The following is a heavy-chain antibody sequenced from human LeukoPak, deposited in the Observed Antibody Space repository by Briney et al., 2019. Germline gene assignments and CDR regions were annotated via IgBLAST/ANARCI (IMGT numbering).Heavy chain of an antibody. J-gene: IGHJ4*02. CDR1: GGSISSYY. V-gene: IGHV4-59*08. CDR3: ARLGRRYFDWLLYPDYFDY. D-gene: IGHD3-9*01. CDR2: IYYSGST. Sequence: SETLSLTCTVSGGSISSYYWSWIRQPPGKGLEWIGYIYYSGSTNYNPSLKSRVTISVDTSKNQFSLKLSSVTAADTAVYYCARLGRRYFDWLLYPDYFDYWGQGTLVTVSS.